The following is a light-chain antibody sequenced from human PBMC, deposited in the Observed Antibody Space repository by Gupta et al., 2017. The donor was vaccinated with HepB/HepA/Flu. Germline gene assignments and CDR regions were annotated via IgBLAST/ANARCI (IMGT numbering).Light chain of an antibody. Sequence: EIVLTQSPATLSLSPGERATLSCRASQSVGNYLAWYQQKPGQAPRLLIYDTSSRATGSPGRFIGSGSGTDFTLTSNRREPEDFAVYYGQQRSYFVTFGHGTKVDIK. CDR2: DTS. CDR3: QQRSYFVT. CDR1: QSVGNY. J-gene: IGKJ3*01. V-gene: IGKV3-11*01.